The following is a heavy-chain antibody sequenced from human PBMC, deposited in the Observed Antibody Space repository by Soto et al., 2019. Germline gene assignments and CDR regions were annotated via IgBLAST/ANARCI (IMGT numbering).Heavy chain of an antibody. CDR3: ASTRRIAAAGVGTNY. Sequence: QVQLQQWGAGLLKPSETLSLTCAVYGGSFSGYYWSWIRQPPGKGLEWIGEINHSGSTNYNPSLKSRVSRXXDXCXXQFSLKLSSVTAADTAVYYCASTRRIAAAGVGTNYWGQGTLVTVSS. V-gene: IGHV4-34*01. J-gene: IGHJ4*02. D-gene: IGHD6-13*01. CDR2: INHSGST. CDR1: GGSFSGYY.